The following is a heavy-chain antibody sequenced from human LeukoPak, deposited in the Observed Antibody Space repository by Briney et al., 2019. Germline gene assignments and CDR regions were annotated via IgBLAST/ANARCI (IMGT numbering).Heavy chain of an antibody. CDR3: ARDVGPGGTFDS. CDR1: GYTFTGYY. CDR2: INTRTGTP. Sequence: ASVKVSCTASGYTFTGYYMHWVRQAPGQGLEWLGWINTRTGTPSYAPGFAGRFVVSLDTTVSTAYLQLTSLKAEDTAVYYCARDVGPGGTFDSWGQGTLVTVSS. J-gene: IGHJ4*02. D-gene: IGHD1-26*01. V-gene: IGHV7-4-1*02.